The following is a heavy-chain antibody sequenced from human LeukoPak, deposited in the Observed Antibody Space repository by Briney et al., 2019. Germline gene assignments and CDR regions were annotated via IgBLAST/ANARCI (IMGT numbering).Heavy chain of an antibody. D-gene: IGHD3-22*01. CDR1: AGSFSGFY. CDR2: INHGGIT. J-gene: IGHJ5*02. V-gene: IGHV4-34*01. CDR3: ASRRHYYDSSGYRT. Sequence: SETLSLTCAVYAGSFSGFYWSWIRQPPGKGLEWIGEINHGGITNYNPSLKSRVTISVDTSKNQFSLKLSSVTAADTAVYYCASRRHYYDSSGYRTWGQGTLVTVSS.